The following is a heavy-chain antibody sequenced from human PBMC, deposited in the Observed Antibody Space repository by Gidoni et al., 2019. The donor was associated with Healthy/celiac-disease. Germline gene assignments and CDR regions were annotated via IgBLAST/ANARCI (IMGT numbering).Heavy chain of an antibody. J-gene: IGHJ6*02. CDR2: ISRGSST. Sequence: EVQRVELGGGLVQPGGSRRLSCAASGFTVRSNYISWFRQAPGKGLGWVSVISRGSSTYYAESRKGRFTITRDNSKNTLYLKMNSLRAEDTAVYYCARERRKAVSRMTMGMDVWGQGTTVTVSS. D-gene: IGHD3-10*01. CDR1: GFTVRSNY. CDR3: ARERRKAVSRMTMGMDV. V-gene: IGHV3-66*01.